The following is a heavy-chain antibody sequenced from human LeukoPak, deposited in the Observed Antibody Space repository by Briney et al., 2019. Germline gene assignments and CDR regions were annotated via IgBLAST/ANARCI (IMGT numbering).Heavy chain of an antibody. CDR1: GGSISSGGYS. V-gene: IGHV4-30-2*01. Sequence: SETLSLTCAVSGGSISSGGYSWSWIRQPPGKGLEWIGYIHHSGSTYYNPSLKSRVTISVDRSKNQFSLKLSSVTAADTAVYYCARVSYDSNFDYWGQGTLVTVSS. J-gene: IGHJ4*02. D-gene: IGHD3-22*01. CDR3: ARVSYDSNFDY. CDR2: IHHSGST.